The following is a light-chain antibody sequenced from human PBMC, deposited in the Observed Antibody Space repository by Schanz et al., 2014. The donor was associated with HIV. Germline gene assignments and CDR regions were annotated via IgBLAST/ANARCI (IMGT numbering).Light chain of an antibody. CDR2: KDS. V-gene: IGLV1-44*01. J-gene: IGLJ3*02. CDR3: ATWDDSLNGWV. CDR1: SSNIGSYS. Sequence: QSVLTQPPSASGTPGQRVAISCSGSSSNIGSYSVYWYQQFPGTAPKLLIYKDSRRPSGVPDRFSGSQSGTSASLAIGGLQAEDEADFFCATWDDSLNGWVFGGGTKLTVL.